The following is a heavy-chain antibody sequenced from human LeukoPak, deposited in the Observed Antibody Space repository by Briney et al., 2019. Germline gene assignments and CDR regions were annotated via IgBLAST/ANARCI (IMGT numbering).Heavy chain of an antibody. CDR2: ISVSGGST. D-gene: IGHD6-6*01. V-gene: IGHV3-23*01. CDR3: ARTGGISSPRSLDY. Sequence: GGTLRLSCAASGFTFSSYGMSWVRQAPGKGLEWVSAISVSGGSTYYADSVKGRFTISRDNAKNSLYLQMNSLRAEDTAVYYCARTGGISSPRSLDYWGQGSLVTVSS. CDR1: GFTFSSYG. J-gene: IGHJ4*02.